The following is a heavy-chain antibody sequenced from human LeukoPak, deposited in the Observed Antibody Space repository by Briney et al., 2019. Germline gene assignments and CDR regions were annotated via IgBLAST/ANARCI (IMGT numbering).Heavy chain of an antibody. Sequence: SETLSLTCAVYGGSFSGYYWSWIRQPPGKGLEWIGSIYYSGSTYYNPSLKSRVTISVDTSKNQFSLKLSSVTAADTAVYYCAREGRSSGWYGVWFDPWGQGTLVTVSS. CDR3: AREGRSSGWYGVWFDP. J-gene: IGHJ5*02. D-gene: IGHD6-19*01. CDR2: IYYSGST. V-gene: IGHV4-34*01. CDR1: GGSFSGYY.